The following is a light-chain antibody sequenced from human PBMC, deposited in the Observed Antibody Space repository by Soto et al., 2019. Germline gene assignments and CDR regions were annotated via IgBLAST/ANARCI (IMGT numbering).Light chain of an antibody. V-gene: IGKV1-39*01. CDR2: AAS. Sequence: DIQMTQSPSSLSASVGERVTNTCRASQSISSYLNWYQQKPGKAPKLLIYAASSLQSGVPSRFSGSGSGTDFTLTISSLQPEDFATYYCQQSYSTRVTFGQGTKVEIK. J-gene: IGKJ1*01. CDR3: QQSYSTRVT. CDR1: QSISSY.